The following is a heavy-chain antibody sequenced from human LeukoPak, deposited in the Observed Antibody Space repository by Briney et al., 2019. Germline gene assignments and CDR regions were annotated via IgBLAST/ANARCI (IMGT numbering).Heavy chain of an antibody. CDR1: GGSISSYY. J-gene: IGHJ4*02. D-gene: IGHD6-13*01. CDR2: IYYSGSN. Sequence: AETLSLTCTVAGGSISSYYWSWIRQPPGKGLEWIGYIYYSGSNNYNPSLKSRVTISVDTSKNQFSLKLSSVTAADTAVYYCASQQLVPSTPFDYWGQGTLVTVSS. V-gene: IGHV4-59*01. CDR3: ASQQLVPSTPFDY.